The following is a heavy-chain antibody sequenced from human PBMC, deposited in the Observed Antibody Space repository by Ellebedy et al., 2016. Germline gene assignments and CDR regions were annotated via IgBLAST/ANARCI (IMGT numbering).Heavy chain of an antibody. J-gene: IGHJ5*02. CDR3: ATLTYRVVPAASLVEP. CDR1: GYTFTGYY. V-gene: IGHV1-2*02. Sequence: ASVKVSCXASGYTFTGYYMHCVRHAPRQRLEWMGWINPNSGGTNYAQKFQGRVTMTRDTSISTAYMELSRLRSDDTAVYYCATLTYRVVPAASLVEPWGQGTLVTVSP. CDR2: INPNSGGT. D-gene: IGHD2-2*01.